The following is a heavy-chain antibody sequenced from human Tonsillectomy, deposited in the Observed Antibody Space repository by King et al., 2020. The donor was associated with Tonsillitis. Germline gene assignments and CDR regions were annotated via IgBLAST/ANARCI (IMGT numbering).Heavy chain of an antibody. D-gene: IGHD3-22*01. J-gene: IGHJ5*02. CDR3: AREPAYYYDSSGYYVT. Sequence: QLVQSGAEVKKPGASVKVSCKASRYTFTSYYMHWVRQPPGQGLEWMGIINPSGGSTSYAQKFQGRVTMTRDTSTSTVYMELSSLRSEDTAVYYCAREPAYYYDSSGYYVTWGQGTLVTVSS. CDR2: INPSGGST. V-gene: IGHV1-46*03. CDR1: RYTFTSYY.